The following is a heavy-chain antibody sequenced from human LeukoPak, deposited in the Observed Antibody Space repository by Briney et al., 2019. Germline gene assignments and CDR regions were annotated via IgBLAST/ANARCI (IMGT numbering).Heavy chain of an antibody. Sequence: GSLRLSCAASGFTFSNYAMSWVRQAPGKGLEWVSAISGSGGSTYYADSVRGRFTISRDNSKSTLSLQMDSLRAEDTAIYYCATYRQVLLPFESWGQGTLVTVSS. CDR2: ISGSGGST. J-gene: IGHJ4*02. CDR3: ATYRQVLLPFES. D-gene: IGHD2-8*02. V-gene: IGHV3-23*01. CDR1: GFTFSNYA.